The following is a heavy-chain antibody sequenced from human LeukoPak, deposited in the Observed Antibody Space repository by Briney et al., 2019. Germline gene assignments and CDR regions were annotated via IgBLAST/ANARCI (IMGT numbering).Heavy chain of an antibody. Sequence: SETLSLTCTVSSGSISSYHWSWVRQPPGKGLEWIGYILTSGTTNYNPSLKSRLTISVDTSKNQFTLKLSSVTAADTAVYYCARLRVSGSYLYYFDYWGQGTLVTVSS. D-gene: IGHD1-26*01. CDR1: SGSISSYH. CDR3: ARLRVSGSYLYYFDY. V-gene: IGHV4-4*09. CDR2: ILTSGTT. J-gene: IGHJ4*02.